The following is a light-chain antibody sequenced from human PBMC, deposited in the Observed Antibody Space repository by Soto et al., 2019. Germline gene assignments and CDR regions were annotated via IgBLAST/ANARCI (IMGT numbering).Light chain of an antibody. CDR1: QSVSSQ. CDR2: DAS. V-gene: IGKV3-20*01. J-gene: IGKJ1*01. Sequence: EIVSTQSPATLSLSPGERATLSCRASQSVSSQLAWYQQKPGQAPRLLIYDASNRATGIAARFSGSGSATDFTLTISRLEPEDFAVYYCQQYVSSPWAFGQGTKVDIK. CDR3: QQYVSSPWA.